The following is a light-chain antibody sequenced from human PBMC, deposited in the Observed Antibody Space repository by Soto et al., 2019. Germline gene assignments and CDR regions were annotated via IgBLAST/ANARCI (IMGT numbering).Light chain of an antibody. CDR3: MQRSHWPPT. V-gene: IGKV2-30*01. CDR1: QSIVFSDGNAY. Sequence: DVVMTQSPLSLPVTLGQPASISCRSSQSIVFSDGNAYLNWFHQRPGQPPRRLIYMAFNRDSGVPVRFSGSGSGTDFTLEISRVEAVDVGVDYCMQRSHWPPTFGRMTKVEFK. J-gene: IGKJ1*01. CDR2: MAF.